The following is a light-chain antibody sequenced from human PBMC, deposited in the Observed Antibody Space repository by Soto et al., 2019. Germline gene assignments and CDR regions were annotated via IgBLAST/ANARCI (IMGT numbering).Light chain of an antibody. CDR1: QSVSSY. J-gene: IGKJ5*01. V-gene: IGKV3-11*01. CDR3: QQRSNWPSIT. Sequence: EIMLTQSPATLSLSPGERATLSCWASQSVSSYLAWYQQKPGQAPRLLIFDASSRATGIPARFSGSGSGTDFTLTISSLEPEDFAVYYCQQRSNWPSITFGQGTRLEIK. CDR2: DAS.